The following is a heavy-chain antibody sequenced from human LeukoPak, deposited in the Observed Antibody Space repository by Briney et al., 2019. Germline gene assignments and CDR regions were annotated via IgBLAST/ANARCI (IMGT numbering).Heavy chain of an antibody. J-gene: IGHJ3*02. V-gene: IGHV1-2*06. CDR1: GYTFTSYY. Sequence: GASVKVSCKASGYTFTSYYMHWVRQAPGQGLEWMGRINPNSGGTNYAQKFQGRVTMTRDTSISTAYMELSRLRSDDTAVYYCAREGGSSSGSTTGDIWGQGTMVTVSS. CDR2: INPNSGGT. CDR3: AREGGSSSGSTTGDI. D-gene: IGHD2-15*01.